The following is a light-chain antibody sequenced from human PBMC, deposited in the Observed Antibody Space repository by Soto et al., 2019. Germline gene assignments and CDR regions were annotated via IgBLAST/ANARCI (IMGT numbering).Light chain of an antibody. J-gene: IGKJ2*01. CDR2: KAS. Sequence: DIQMTQSPSTLSASVGDRVTITCRASESINSWLAWYQQKPGKAPKILIYKASTLESGVPSRFSGSESGTEFTLTISSLQPDDFATYYCQQYNSFPYTFGQGTKLDIK. CDR3: QQYNSFPYT. V-gene: IGKV1-5*03. CDR1: ESINSW.